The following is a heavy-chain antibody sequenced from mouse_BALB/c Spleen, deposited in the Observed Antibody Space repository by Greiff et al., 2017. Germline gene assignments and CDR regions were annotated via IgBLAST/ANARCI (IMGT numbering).Heavy chain of an antibody. Sequence: VQLQQSGPELVKPGASVKISCKASGYTFTDYNMHWVKQSHGKSLEWIGYIYPYNGGTGYNQKFKSKATLTVDNSSSTAYMELRSLTSEDSAVYYCATYDYDGRAFAYWGQGTLVTVSA. CDR3: ATYDYDGRAFAY. CDR1: GYTFTDYN. CDR2: IYPYNGGT. D-gene: IGHD2-4*01. V-gene: IGHV1S29*02. J-gene: IGHJ3*01.